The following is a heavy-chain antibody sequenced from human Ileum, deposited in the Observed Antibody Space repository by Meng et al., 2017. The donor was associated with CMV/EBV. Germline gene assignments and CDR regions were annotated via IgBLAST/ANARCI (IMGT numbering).Heavy chain of an antibody. V-gene: IGHV4-59*01. D-gene: IGHD1-26*01. J-gene: IGHJ6*02. CDR3: ARAEAGATEGYYHYGMDV. CDR2: IYYSGST. Sequence: SETLSLTCTVSGGSISSYYWSWIRQPPGKGLEWIGYIYYSGSTNYNPSLKSRVTISVDTSKNQFSLKLSSVTAADTAVYYCARAEAGATEGYYHYGMDVWGQGTTVTVSS. CDR1: GGSISSYY.